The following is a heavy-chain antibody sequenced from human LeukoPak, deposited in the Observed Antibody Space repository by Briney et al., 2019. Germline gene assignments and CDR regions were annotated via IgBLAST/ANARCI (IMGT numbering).Heavy chain of an antibody. D-gene: IGHD6-19*01. V-gene: IGHV3-73*01. CDR2: IRSKANSYAT. CDR1: GFTFSGSA. Sequence: GGSLRLSCAASGFTFSGSAMHWVRQASGKGLEWVGRIRSKANSYATAYAASVKGRFTISRDDSKNTAYLQMNSLKTEDTAVYYCARISWWLVRNYFDYWGQGSLVTVSS. CDR3: ARISWWLVRNYFDY. J-gene: IGHJ4*02.